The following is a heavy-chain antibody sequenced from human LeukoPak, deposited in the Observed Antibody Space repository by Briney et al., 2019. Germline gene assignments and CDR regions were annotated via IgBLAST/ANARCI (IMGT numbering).Heavy chain of an antibody. CDR1: GYTFTSYY. D-gene: IGHD3-22*01. V-gene: IGHV1-18*04. J-gene: IGHJ4*02. Sequence: ASVKVSCKASGYTFTSYYMHWVRQAPGQGLEWMGWISAYNGNTNYAQKLQGRVTMTTDTSTSTAYMELRSLRSDDTAVYYCARDSGSGYYSHLDYWGQGTLVTVSS. CDR3: ARDSGSGYYSHLDY. CDR2: ISAYNGNT.